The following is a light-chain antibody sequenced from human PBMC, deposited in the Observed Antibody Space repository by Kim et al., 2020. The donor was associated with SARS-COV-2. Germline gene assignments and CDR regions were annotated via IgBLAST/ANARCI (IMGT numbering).Light chain of an antibody. Sequence: EIVLTQSPATLSLSPGERATLSCRASQSVSSNLAWYQQKPGQAPRLLIYDASSRATGIPARFSGSGSGTEFTLTISSLQSEDFAVYYCQQYNNWPPTFGQGTKLEI. J-gene: IGKJ2*01. CDR1: QSVSSN. V-gene: IGKV3-15*01. CDR3: QQYNNWPPT. CDR2: DAS.